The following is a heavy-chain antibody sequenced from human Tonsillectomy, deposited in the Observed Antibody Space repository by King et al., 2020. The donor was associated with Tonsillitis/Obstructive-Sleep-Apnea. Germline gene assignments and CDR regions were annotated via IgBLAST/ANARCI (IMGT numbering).Heavy chain of an antibody. V-gene: IGHV3-7*04. J-gene: IGHJ6*04. D-gene: IGHD3-3*01. CDR2: IKQDGSQK. Sequence: VQLVESGGGSVQPGGSVRLSCAASGFIFSNYWMNWVRQAPGKGLEWVATIKQDGSQKYYVDSVKGRFTISRDNAKNSLYLQMNSLRAEDTGLYYCTRAGEDFWSPPPVWGKGTTVTVSS. CDR1: GFIFSNYW. CDR3: TRAGEDFWSPPPV.